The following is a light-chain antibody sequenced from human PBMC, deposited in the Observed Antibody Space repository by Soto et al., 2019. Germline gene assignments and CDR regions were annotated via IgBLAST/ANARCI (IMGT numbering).Light chain of an antibody. Sequence: EIVLTQSPGTLSLSPGERATLSCRASQSISSSYLAWYQQKPGQAPRLLIYGASRRATGIPDRFSGRESGTDFTLTITTLEPEDSAVYFCQQYACSPYTFGQGTKVEIK. CDR1: QSISSSY. V-gene: IGKV3-20*01. J-gene: IGKJ2*01. CDR3: QQYACSPYT. CDR2: GAS.